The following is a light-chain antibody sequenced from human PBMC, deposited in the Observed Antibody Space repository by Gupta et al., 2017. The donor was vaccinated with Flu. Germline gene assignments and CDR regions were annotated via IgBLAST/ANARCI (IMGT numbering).Light chain of an antibody. Sequence: TPCTHECSTIVGDNDVPWYQQGPGPAPKLLIYGNTHRPSEVPDRFSASKSGTSASLAINGLQAEDEADFYCPSYDNSLNAAVFGGGTKLTVL. V-gene: IGLV1-40*01. CDR3: PSYDNSLNAAV. CDR2: GNT. J-gene: IGLJ3*02. CDR1: CSTIVGDND.